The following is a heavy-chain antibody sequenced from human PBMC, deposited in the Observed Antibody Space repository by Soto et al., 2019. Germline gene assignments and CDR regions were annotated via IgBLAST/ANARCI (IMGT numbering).Heavy chain of an antibody. Sequence: SETLSLTCTFSGGSISSSSYYWGWIRQPPGKGLEWIGSIYYSGSTYYNPSLKSRVTISVDTSKNQFSLKLSSVTAADTAVFYCARRLATTEEYNWFDPWGQGTLVTAPQ. V-gene: IGHV4-39*01. CDR3: ARRLATTEEYNWFDP. D-gene: IGHD5-12*01. J-gene: IGHJ5*02. CDR1: GGSISSSSYY. CDR2: IYYSGST.